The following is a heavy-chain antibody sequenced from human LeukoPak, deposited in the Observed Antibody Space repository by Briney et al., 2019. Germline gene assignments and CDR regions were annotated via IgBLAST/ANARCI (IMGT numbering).Heavy chain of an antibody. CDR2: ISGSGGST. J-gene: IGHJ4*02. Sequence: QAGGSLRLSCAASGFTFSSYAMSWVRQAPGKGLEWVSAISGSGGSTYYADSVKGRFTISRDNSKNTLYLQMNSLRAEDTAVYYCAKLDGYSYGLMAKFDYWGQGTLVTVSS. CDR1: GFTFSSYA. V-gene: IGHV3-23*01. D-gene: IGHD5-18*01. CDR3: AKLDGYSYGLMAKFDY.